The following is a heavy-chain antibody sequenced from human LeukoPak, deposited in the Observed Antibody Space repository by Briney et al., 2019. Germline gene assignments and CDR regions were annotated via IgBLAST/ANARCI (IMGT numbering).Heavy chain of an antibody. CDR2: ISGSGGST. J-gene: IGHJ4*02. Sequence: GSLRLSCAASGFTFSNYAMSWVRQAPGKGLEWVSAISGSGGSTYYADSVKGRFTISRDNSKNTLYLQMNSLRAEDTAVYYCASRGWYYYFDCWGQGTLVTVSS. CDR3: ASRGWYYYFDC. D-gene: IGHD6-19*01. V-gene: IGHV3-23*01. CDR1: GFTFSNYA.